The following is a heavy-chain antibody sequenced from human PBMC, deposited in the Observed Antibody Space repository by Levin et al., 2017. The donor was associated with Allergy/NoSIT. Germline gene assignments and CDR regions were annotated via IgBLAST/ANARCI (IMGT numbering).Heavy chain of an antibody. J-gene: IGHJ4*02. CDR3: AKAMASRSYYDYVWGSYRPPRVDY. CDR2: ISWNSGSI. CDR1: GFTFDDYA. D-gene: IGHD3-16*02. Sequence: GGSLRLSCAASGFTFDDYAMHWVRQAPGKGPEWVSGISWNSGSIGYADSVKGRFTISRDNAKNSLYLQMNSLRAEDTALYYCAKAMASRSYYDYVWGSYRPPRVDYWGQGTLVTVSS. V-gene: IGHV3-9*01.